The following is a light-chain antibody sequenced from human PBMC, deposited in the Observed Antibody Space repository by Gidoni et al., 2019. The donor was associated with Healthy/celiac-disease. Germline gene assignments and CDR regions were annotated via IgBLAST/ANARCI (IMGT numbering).Light chain of an antibody. V-gene: IGKV3-20*01. Sequence: VLPHSPAPLSLAPGERSTLSCRASQSVSSSYLAWYQQKPGQAPRLLIYGASSRATGIPDRFSGSGSGTDFTLTISRLEPEDFAVYYCQQYDSSSRTFGQGTKLEIK. J-gene: IGKJ1*01. CDR3: QQYDSSSRT. CDR1: QSVSSSY. CDR2: GAS.